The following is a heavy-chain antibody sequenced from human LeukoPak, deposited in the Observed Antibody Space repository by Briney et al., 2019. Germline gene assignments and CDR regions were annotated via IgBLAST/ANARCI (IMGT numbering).Heavy chain of an antibody. J-gene: IGHJ4*02. V-gene: IGHV1-69*04. D-gene: IGHD3-10*01. Sequence: ASVTVSCKASGCTFSSYAISWVRQAPVQGLEWMGSIIPIFGIANYVQKFQGRLTITADNSTSTASMELSSLRTEDTDVYYCARDHTIIAYYFDFWGQGTLVTVSS. CDR2: IIPIFGIA. CDR1: GCTFSSYA. CDR3: ARDHTIIAYYFDF.